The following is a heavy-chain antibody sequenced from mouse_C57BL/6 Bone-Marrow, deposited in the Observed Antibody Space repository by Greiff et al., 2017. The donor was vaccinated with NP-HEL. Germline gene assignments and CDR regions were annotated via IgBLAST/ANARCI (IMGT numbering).Heavy chain of an antibody. CDR2: INPNNGGT. J-gene: IGHJ2*01. D-gene: IGHD2-4*01. V-gene: IGHV1-18*01. Sequence: VQLQQSGPELVKPGASVKIPCKASGYTFTDYNMDWVQQSHGKSLEWIGDINPNNGGTIYNQKFKGKATLTVDKSSSTAYMELRSLTSEDTAVNYCARYRVWYDYDDYVDYGGQGTTLTVSS. CDR3: ARYRVWYDYDDYVDY. CDR1: GYTFTDYN.